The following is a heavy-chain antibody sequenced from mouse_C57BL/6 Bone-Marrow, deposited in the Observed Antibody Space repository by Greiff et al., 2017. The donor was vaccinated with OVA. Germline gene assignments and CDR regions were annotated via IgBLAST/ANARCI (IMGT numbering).Heavy chain of an antibody. CDR3: ARTMATDY. Sequence: QVQLKESGPELVKPGASVKISCKASGYAFSSSWMNWVKQRPGKGLEWIGRIYPGDGDTNYNGKFKGKATLTADKSSSTAYMQLSSLTSEDSAVYFCARTMATDYWGQGTTLTVSS. V-gene: IGHV1-82*01. D-gene: IGHD2-3*01. CDR1: GYAFSSSW. CDR2: IYPGDGDT. J-gene: IGHJ2*01.